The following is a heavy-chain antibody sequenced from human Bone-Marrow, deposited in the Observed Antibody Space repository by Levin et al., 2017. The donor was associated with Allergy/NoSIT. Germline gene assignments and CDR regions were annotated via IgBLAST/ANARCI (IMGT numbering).Heavy chain of an antibody. CDR2: IDWDDDK. D-gene: IGHD4-17*01. Sequence: SGPTLVKPTQTLTLTCTFSGFSLSTSGMCVSWIRPPPGKALEWLARIDWDDDKYYSTSLKTRLTISKDTSKNQVVLTMTNMDPVDTATYYCARTPYGDYSNYYYGMDVWGQGTTVTVSS. V-gene: IGHV2-70*11. CDR3: ARTPYGDYSNYYYGMDV. J-gene: IGHJ6*02. CDR1: GFSLSTSGMC.